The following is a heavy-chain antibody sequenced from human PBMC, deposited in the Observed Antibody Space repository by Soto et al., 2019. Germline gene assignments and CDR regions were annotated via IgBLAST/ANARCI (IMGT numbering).Heavy chain of an antibody. CDR2: IKTKAHGETT. Sequence: EVQLVESGGGLVKPGGSLRLSCAASGFIISGAWMNWVRQAPGKGLEWVGRIKTKAHGETTDYAAPVKGGFTISRDDSENTLSLQMSSLKIEDTAVYFCTTGSVEGYWGQGTLVTVSS. D-gene: IGHD1-26*01. CDR3: TTGSVEGY. CDR1: GFIISGAW. J-gene: IGHJ4*02. V-gene: IGHV3-15*07.